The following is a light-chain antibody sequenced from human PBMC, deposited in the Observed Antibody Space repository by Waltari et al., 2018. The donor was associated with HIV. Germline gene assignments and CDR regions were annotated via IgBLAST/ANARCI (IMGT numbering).Light chain of an antibody. CDR2: KVS. CDR1: QTLVHDDGRTY. Sequence: DIVLTQPPLSSPVPLGQPASISCKSSQTLVHDDGRTYLSWLHQRPGQPPRLLLYKVSERFSGVPDRFSGSGAKTEFTLKISSIEADDGGVFYCMQTTQFPYTFGQGTKLEI. J-gene: IGKJ2*01. V-gene: IGKV2-24*01. CDR3: MQTTQFPYT.